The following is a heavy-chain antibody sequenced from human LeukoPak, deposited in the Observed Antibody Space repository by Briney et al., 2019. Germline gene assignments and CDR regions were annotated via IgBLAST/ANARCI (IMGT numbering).Heavy chain of an antibody. Sequence: GGSLRLSCAASGFTFSSYAMHWVRQAPGKGLEYVSAISSNGGSTYYANSVKGRFTISRDNSKNTLYLQMGSLRAEDMAVYYCARAALETGTIYFDYWGQGTLVTVSS. CDR1: GFTFSSYA. D-gene: IGHD1-1*01. CDR3: ARAALETGTIYFDY. J-gene: IGHJ4*02. CDR2: ISSNGGST. V-gene: IGHV3-64*01.